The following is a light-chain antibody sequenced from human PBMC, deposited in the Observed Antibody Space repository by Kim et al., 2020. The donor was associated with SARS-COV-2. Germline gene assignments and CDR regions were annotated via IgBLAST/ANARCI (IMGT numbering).Light chain of an antibody. V-gene: IGKV3-15*01. Sequence: EIVMTQSPATLSVSPGERATLSCRASQSVSSNLAWYQQKPGQPPRLLIYGASTRATGIPARFSGSGSGTEFTLTISSLQSEDFAVYYCQQYNKWPVTFGQGTKLEI. CDR3: QQYNKWPVT. J-gene: IGKJ2*01. CDR2: GAS. CDR1: QSVSSN.